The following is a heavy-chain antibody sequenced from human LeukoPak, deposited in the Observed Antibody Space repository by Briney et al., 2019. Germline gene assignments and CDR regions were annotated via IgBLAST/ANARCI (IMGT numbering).Heavy chain of an antibody. J-gene: IGHJ4*02. D-gene: IGHD6-13*01. Sequence: SETLSLTCAVYGGSFSGYYWSWIRQPPGKGLEWIGEINHSGSTNYNPSLKSRVTISVDMSKNQFSLKLSSVTAADTAVYYCARTAAAGLASDYWGQGTLVTVSS. CDR2: INHSGST. CDR3: ARTAAAGLASDY. CDR1: GGSFSGYY. V-gene: IGHV4-34*01.